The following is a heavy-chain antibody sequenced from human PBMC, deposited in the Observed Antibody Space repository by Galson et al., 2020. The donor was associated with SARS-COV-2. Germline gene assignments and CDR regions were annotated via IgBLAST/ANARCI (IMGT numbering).Heavy chain of an antibody. V-gene: IGHV3-23*01. CDR3: TKEVPTSGNLFFGY. CDR1: GFTFSSST. D-gene: IGHD1-26*01. J-gene: IGHJ4*02. CDR2: ISGSGGAA. Sequence: GESLKISCVASGFTFSSSTMSWVRQAPGKGLEWVSAISGSGGAAYYTDSVKGRFTISRDNSKNTLYLRMNSLRAEDTALYYCTKEVPTSGNLFFGYWGQGTLVTVSS.